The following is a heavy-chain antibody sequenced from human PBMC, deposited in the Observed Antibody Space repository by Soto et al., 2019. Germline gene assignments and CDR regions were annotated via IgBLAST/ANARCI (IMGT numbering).Heavy chain of an antibody. CDR1: GGSISSGGYS. CDR2: IYHSGST. CDR3: ATVPDR. V-gene: IGHV4-30-2*01. D-gene: IGHD2-2*01. J-gene: IGHJ5*02. Sequence: SETLSLTCAVSGGSISSGGYSWSWLRQPPGKGLEWIGYIYHSGSTYYNPSLKSRVTISVDRSKNQFSLKLSSVTAADTAVYYCATVPDRWGQGTLVTV.